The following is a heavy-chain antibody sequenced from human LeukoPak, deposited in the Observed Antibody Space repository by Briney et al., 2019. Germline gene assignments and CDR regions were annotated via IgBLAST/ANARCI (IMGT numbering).Heavy chain of an antibody. D-gene: IGHD6-19*01. CDR3: TRLGGIAVAPYFDY. CDR2: IYSGGST. Sequence: GGSLRLSCAASGFTVSTNYMSWVRQAPGKGLEWLSVIYSGGSTYYADSVKGRFTISRDNSENTVYLQMNSLKTEDTAVYYCTRLGGIAVAPYFDYWGQGTLVTVSS. J-gene: IGHJ4*02. V-gene: IGHV3-66*04. CDR1: GFTVSTNY.